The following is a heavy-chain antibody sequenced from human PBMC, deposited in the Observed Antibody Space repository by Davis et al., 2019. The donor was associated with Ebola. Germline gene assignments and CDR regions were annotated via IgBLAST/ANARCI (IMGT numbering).Heavy chain of an antibody. CDR3: ARDRYGDYGVRDF. V-gene: IGHV3-48*02. CDR1: GFTFSSHS. CDR2: ISGTTNTK. Sequence: GSLRLSCAASGFTFSSHSMNWVRQAPGKGLEWISYISGTTNTKYYADSVKGRFTISRDNANTSLYLQMNSLRDDDTAVYYCARDRYGDYGVRDFWGQGTLVTVSS. J-gene: IGHJ4*02. D-gene: IGHD4-17*01.